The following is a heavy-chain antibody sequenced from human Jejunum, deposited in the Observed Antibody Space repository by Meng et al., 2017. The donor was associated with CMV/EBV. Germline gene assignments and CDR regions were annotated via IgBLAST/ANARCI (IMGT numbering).Heavy chain of an antibody. CDR2: MNPNSGMT. Sequence: ASGSTFTSHDINWVRPATGQGLEWMGWMNPNSGMTGYAQKFQGRITMTRNTSISTVYMELSNLRSEDTAVYYCAREGLREAYFDYWGQGTLVTVSS. CDR1: GSTFTSHD. J-gene: IGHJ4*02. CDR3: AREGLREAYFDY. V-gene: IGHV1-8*01. D-gene: IGHD4-17*01.